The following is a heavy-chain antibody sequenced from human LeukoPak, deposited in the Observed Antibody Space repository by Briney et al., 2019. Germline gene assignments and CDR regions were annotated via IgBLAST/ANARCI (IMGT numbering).Heavy chain of an antibody. CDR2: ISYDGSNK. CDR3: ARAAYGYPGGY. Sequence: PGGSLRLSCAASGFTFSSYGMHWVRQAPGKGLEWVAVISYDGSNKYYADSVKGRFTISRDNAKNTLYLQMNSLRAEDTAVYYCARAAYGYPGGYWGQGTLVTVSS. J-gene: IGHJ4*02. V-gene: IGHV3-30*03. D-gene: IGHD4-17*01. CDR1: GFTFSSYG.